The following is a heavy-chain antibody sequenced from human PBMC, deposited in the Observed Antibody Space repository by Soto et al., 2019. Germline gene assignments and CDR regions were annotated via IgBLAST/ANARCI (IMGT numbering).Heavy chain of an antibody. CDR3: ARLGPAWGLLDP. Sequence: GGSLRLSCAASGFTFSTYGMHWVRQAPGKGLVWVAVIWNDGTNKYYADSVKGRFTISRDDSKNTLYLQMNRLRAEDTAVYYCARLGPAWGLLDPWGQGTLVTVSS. CDR1: GFTFSTYG. D-gene: IGHD1-26*01. J-gene: IGHJ5*02. V-gene: IGHV3-33*01. CDR2: IWNDGTNK.